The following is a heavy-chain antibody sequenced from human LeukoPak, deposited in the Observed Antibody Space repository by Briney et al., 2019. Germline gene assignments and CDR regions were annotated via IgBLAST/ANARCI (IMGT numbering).Heavy chain of an antibody. CDR1: GYTFTSYG. D-gene: IGHD6-6*01. CDR2: ISAYNGNT. J-gene: IGHJ5*02. CDR3: ARDLGSSSSDWFDP. Sequence: ASVKVSCKASGYTFTSYGISWVRQAPGQGLEWMGRISAYNGNTNYAQKLQGRVTMTTDTSTSTAYMELRSLRSDDTAVYYCARDLGSSSSDWFDPWGQGTLVTVSS. V-gene: IGHV1-18*01.